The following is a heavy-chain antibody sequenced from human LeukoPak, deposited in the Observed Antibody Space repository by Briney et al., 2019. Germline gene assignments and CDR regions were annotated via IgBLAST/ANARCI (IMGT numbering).Heavy chain of an antibody. J-gene: IGHJ6*03. D-gene: IGHD6-19*01. V-gene: IGHV4-39*07. CDR1: GGSISSSSYY. CDR3: ARDLANSSGWHSAYYYYYMDV. CDR2: IYYSGST. Sequence: NASETLSLTCTVSGGSISSSSYYWGWIRQPPGKGLEWIGSIYYSGSTYYNPSLKSRVTISVDTSKNQFSLKLSSVTAADTAVYYCARDLANSSGWHSAYYYYYMDVWGKGTTVTVSS.